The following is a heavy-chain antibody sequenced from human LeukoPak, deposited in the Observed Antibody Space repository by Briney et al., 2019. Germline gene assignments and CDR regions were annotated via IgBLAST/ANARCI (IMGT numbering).Heavy chain of an antibody. D-gene: IGHD3-22*01. J-gene: IGHJ3*02. CDR3: AREPDDIITNLLPHDAFDI. CDR1: GYTFTSYA. CDR2: INPNSGGT. V-gene: IGHV1-2*02. Sequence: GASVKVSGKASGYTFTSYAMNWVRQAPGQGLEWMGWINPNSGGTKYVQKFQGRVTMTRDTSISTAYMELSSLRSDDTAVYYCAREPDDIITNLLPHDAFDIWGQGTMVTVSS.